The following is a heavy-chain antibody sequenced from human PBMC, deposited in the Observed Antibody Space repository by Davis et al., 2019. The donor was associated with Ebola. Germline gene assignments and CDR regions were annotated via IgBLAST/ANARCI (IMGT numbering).Heavy chain of an antibody. CDR2: ISGSGDST. CDR1: GFTFNNYA. J-gene: IGHJ6*02. V-gene: IGHV3-23*01. CDR3: ARDRGHYGMDV. Sequence: GESLKISCAASGFTFNNYAMNWVRQAPGKGLEWVSGISGSGDSTYYADSVKGRFTISRDNSKSTLSLQMNSLRAEDTAVYYCARDRGHYGMDVWGQGTTVTVSS.